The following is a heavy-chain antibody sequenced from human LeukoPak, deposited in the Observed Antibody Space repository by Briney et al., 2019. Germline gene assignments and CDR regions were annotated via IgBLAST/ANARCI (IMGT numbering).Heavy chain of an antibody. V-gene: IGHV3-48*03. Sequence: PGGSLRLSCAASGFLFSSYEMNWIRQAPGKGLEWVSYISNSGGTIYYADSVKGRFTISRDNAKNSLYLQMNSLRAEDTAVYYCARDSCYGGTKDGWGQGTLV. D-gene: IGHD4-23*01. CDR3: ARDSCYGGTKDG. J-gene: IGHJ4*02. CDR2: ISNSGGTI. CDR1: GFLFSSYE.